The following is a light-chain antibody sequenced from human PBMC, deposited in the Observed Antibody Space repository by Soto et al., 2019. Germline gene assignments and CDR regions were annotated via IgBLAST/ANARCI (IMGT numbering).Light chain of an antibody. J-gene: IGKJ4*01. CDR1: QSVSSGY. Sequence: EIVLTQSPGTLSLSPGERATLSCRASQSVSSGYLAWYQKKPGQAPRLLIYGASSRATGIPDRFSGSGSGTDFTLTISRLEPEVFAVCYCQQYGSSPPFGGGTKVEIK. CDR3: QQYGSSPP. V-gene: IGKV3-20*01. CDR2: GAS.